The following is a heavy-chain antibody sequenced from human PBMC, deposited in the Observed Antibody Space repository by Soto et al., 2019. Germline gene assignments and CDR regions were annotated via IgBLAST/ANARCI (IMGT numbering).Heavy chain of an antibody. Sequence: ASVKVSCKASGYIFTNNDVSWVRQATGQGLEWMGWMNPGSGDTGYAQKFQGRVTMTRDISIATAYMELSSLRSDDTAIYYCARMATFGSLNWFDPCGQGPLVTVSS. D-gene: IGHD3-16*01. CDR2: MNPGSGDT. CDR1: GYIFTNND. CDR3: ARMATFGSLNWFDP. V-gene: IGHV1-8*01. J-gene: IGHJ5*02.